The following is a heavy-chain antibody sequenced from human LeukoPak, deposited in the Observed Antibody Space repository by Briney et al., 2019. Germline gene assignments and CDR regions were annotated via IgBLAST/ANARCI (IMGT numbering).Heavy chain of an antibody. CDR3: ARAVSRYDFWNYYYMDV. D-gene: IGHD3-3*01. CDR2: IKQDGSEK. V-gene: IGHV3-7*01. Sequence: GGSLRLSCAASGFNFSSYWMSWVRQAPGKGLEWVANIKQDGSEKYYVDSVKGRFTISRDNAKNSLYLQMNSLRAEDTAVYYCARAVSRYDFWNYYYMDVWGKGTTVTISS. CDR1: GFNFSSYW. J-gene: IGHJ6*03.